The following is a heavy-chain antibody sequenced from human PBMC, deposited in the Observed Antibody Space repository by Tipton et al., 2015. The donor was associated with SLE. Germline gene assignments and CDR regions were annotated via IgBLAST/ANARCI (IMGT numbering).Heavy chain of an antibody. CDR2: INHSGST. CDR1: GGSIRSYY. CDR3: ARVRSIELLSYFDY. D-gene: IGHD4-23*01. J-gene: IGHJ4*02. V-gene: IGHV4-34*01. Sequence: TLSLTCTVSGGSIRSYYWSWIRQPPGKGLEWIGEINHSGSTNYNPSLKSRVTISIDTSKNQFSLKLNSVTAADTAVYYCARVRSIELLSYFDYWGQGTLVTVSS.